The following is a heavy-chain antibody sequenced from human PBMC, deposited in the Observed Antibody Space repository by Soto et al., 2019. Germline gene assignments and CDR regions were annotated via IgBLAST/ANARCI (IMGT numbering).Heavy chain of an antibody. V-gene: IGHV5-51*01. D-gene: IGHD2-15*01. J-gene: IGHJ6*02. CDR2: IHPGDSDT. CDR3: APTPSPAVAATLDYYYFSGMDI. Sequence: GESLKISCEASGYSFTSYWIGWVRQMPGKGLEWMGIIHPGDSDTKYSPSFQGQVTISVDKSITTAYLQRSSLKASYTAMYFCAPTPSPAVAATLDYYYFSGMDIWGQETTVTVSS. CDR1: GYSFTSYW.